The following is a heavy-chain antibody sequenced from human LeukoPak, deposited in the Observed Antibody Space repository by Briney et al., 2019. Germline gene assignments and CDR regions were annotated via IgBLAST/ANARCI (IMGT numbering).Heavy chain of an antibody. CDR2: IYSGGST. J-gene: IGHJ3*02. CDR3: AQISIAAAGTSDAFDI. CDR1: GFTVSSNY. Sequence: GGSLRLSCAASGFTVSSNYMSWVRQAPGKGLEWVSVIYSGGSTYYADSVKGRFTISRDNSKNTLYLQMNSLRAEDTAVYYCAQISIAAAGTSDAFDIWGQGTMVTVSS. V-gene: IGHV3-66*01. D-gene: IGHD6-13*01.